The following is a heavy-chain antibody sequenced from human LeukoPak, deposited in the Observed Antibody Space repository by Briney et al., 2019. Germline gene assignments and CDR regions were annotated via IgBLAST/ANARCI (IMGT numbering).Heavy chain of an antibody. V-gene: IGHV3-30*02. Sequence: PGGSLRLACAASGFNLSRYGVHSVRQAPGKGLGWVAFIQYDGSEIYYADSLKGRFTISRDNSKNTLYLQMNSLRAEDTAVFYCARESGAAKIGQMLNYWGQGTLVTVSS. J-gene: IGHJ4*02. CDR1: GFNLSRYG. D-gene: IGHD3-10*02. CDR2: IQYDGSEI. CDR3: ARESGAAKIGQMLNY.